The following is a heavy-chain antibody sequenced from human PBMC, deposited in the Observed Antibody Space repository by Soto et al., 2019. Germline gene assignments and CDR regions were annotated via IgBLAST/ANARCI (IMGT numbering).Heavy chain of an antibody. V-gene: IGHV3-23*01. Sequence: EVQLLESGGGVVQPGGSLRLSCVASGFNFKKFAMAWVRQAPGEGLEWGSGISCCGGSTSYADSVKGRFSIARDDSKNTRSLQMNSLRVEDTAQYYCAKADGEQWLVPHLDNWGQGTLVTVS. CDR3: AKADGEQWLVPHLDN. D-gene: IGHD6-19*01. CDR1: GFNFKKFA. CDR2: ISCCGGST. J-gene: IGHJ4*02.